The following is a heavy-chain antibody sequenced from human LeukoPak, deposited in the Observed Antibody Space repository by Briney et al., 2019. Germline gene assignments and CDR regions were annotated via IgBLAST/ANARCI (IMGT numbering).Heavy chain of an antibody. CDR1: GGSISSYY. J-gene: IGHJ4*02. CDR3: ARAKYWNYVGYFDY. Sequence: SETLSLTCTVSGGSISSYYWSWIRQPPGKGLEWIGYIYYSGSTNYNPSLKSRVTISVDTSKNQFSLKVNSVSASDTAVYYCARAKYWNYVGYFDYWGQGTLVTVSS. V-gene: IGHV4-59*08. D-gene: IGHD1-7*01. CDR2: IYYSGST.